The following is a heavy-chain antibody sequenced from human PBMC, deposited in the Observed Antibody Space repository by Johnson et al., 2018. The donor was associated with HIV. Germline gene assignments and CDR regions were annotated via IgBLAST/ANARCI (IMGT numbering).Heavy chain of an antibody. CDR1: GFTVSSNY. Sequence: QVQLVESGGGLVLPGGSLRLSCAAFGFTVSSNYMSWVRQAPGKGLAWVAFIRYDGSTIYYADSVKGRFTISRDNSKNTLYLQMNSLRPDDSAVYYCARDRWLGDAFDIWGQGTMVTVSS. V-gene: IGHV3-30*02. D-gene: IGHD6-19*01. CDR2: IRYDGSTI. J-gene: IGHJ3*02. CDR3: ARDRWLGDAFDI.